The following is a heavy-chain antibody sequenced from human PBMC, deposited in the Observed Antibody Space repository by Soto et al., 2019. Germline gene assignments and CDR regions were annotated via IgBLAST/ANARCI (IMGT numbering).Heavy chain of an antibody. Sequence: WWSLRLSCSASVFTFSRYAMNWFRQAPGKGLEWVSSISSSSNYIYYADSVKGRFTISRDNAKNSLFLQMNSLRAEDTAVYYCATMYSGSYFAAFDIWGQGTMVTVSS. D-gene: IGHD1-26*01. V-gene: IGHV3-21*01. J-gene: IGHJ3*02. CDR3: ATMYSGSYFAAFDI. CDR2: ISSSSNYI. CDR1: VFTFSRYA.